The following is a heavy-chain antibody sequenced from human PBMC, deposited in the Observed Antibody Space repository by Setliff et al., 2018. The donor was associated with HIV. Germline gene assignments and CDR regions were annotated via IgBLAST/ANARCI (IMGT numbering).Heavy chain of an antibody. Sequence: LSCTASGFTFGDCAMSWVRQAPGKGLEWVGFIRSEAHGRATEYAASVKGRFTFSRDDSRAIAHLQMNNLRTDDTGVYYCTSESIAVSTWGQGTLVTVSS. D-gene: IGHD3-3*02. CDR1: GFTFGDCA. CDR3: TSESIAVST. J-gene: IGHJ4*02. CDR2: IRSEAHGRAT. V-gene: IGHV3-49*04.